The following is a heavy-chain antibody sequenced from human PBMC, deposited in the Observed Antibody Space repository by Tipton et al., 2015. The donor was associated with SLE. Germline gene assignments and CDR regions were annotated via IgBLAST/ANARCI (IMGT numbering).Heavy chain of an antibody. Sequence: TLSLTCSVSGDSIISSSYYWGWIRQPPGKGLEWIGSMYYSGSTYYNPSLKSRVTISVDTSKNQFSLMLRSVTAADTAVYYCARDGPYYDFWSGMGTFDTWGQGTMVTISS. V-gene: IGHV4-39*07. CDR1: GDSIISSSYY. J-gene: IGHJ3*02. CDR3: ARDGPYYDFWSGMGTFDT. CDR2: MYYSGST. D-gene: IGHD3-3*01.